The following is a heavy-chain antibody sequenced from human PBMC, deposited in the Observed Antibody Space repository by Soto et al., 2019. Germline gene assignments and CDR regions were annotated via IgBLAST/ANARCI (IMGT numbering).Heavy chain of an antibody. CDR2: IYYSGST. V-gene: IGHV4-30-4*01. CDR3: ARAQGSGFLVS. D-gene: IGHD3-10*01. Sequence: QVQLQESGPGLVKPSQTLSLTCTVSGGSISSGDYYWSWIRQPPGKGLEWIGYIYYSGSTYYNPSRKRRLTVSLXTSKNQFSLKLSSVTAADTAVYYCARAQGSGFLVSWGQGTLVTVSS. CDR1: GGSISSGDYY. J-gene: IGHJ4*02.